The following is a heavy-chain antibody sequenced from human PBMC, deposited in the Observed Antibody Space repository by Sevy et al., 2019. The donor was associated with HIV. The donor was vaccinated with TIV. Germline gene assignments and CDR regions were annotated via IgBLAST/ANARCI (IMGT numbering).Heavy chain of an antibody. J-gene: IGHJ4*02. CDR2: ISSSSYT. Sequence: GGSLRLSCAASGFTFSDYYMSWIRQAPGKGLEWVSYISSSSYTNYADSVKGRFTISRDNAKNSLYLQMNSLRAEDTAVYYCARDRNKGITGTTGYWGQGTLVTVSS. V-gene: IGHV3-11*06. D-gene: IGHD1-7*01. CDR3: ARDRNKGITGTTGY. CDR1: GFTFSDYY.